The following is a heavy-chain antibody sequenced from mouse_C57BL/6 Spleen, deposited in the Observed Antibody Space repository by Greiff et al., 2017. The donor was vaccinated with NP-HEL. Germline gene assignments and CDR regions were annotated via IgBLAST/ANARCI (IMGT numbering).Heavy chain of an antibody. V-gene: IGHV2-5*01. J-gene: IGHJ4*01. CDR1: GFSLTSYG. D-gene: IGHD1-1*01. Sequence: QVQLQQSGPGLVQPSQSLSITCTVSGFSLTSYGVHWVRQSPGKGLEWLGVIWRGGSTDYNAAFMSRLSITKDNSKSHVFFKMNSLQADDTAIYYCAKDRYYGSSPYAMDYWGQGTSVTVSS. CDR3: AKDRYYGSSPYAMDY. CDR2: IWRGGST.